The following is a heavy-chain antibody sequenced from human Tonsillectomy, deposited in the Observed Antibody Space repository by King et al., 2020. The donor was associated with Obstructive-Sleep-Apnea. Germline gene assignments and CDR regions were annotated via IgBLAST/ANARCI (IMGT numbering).Heavy chain of an antibody. D-gene: IGHD6-13*01. J-gene: IGHJ3*02. CDR3: AKAGSWYRDAFDI. V-gene: IGHV3-9*01. CDR1: GFTFDDYA. Sequence: VQLVESGGGLVQPGRSLRLSCAASGFTFDDYAMHWVRQAPGKCLEWVSGIGWNSGNIGYADAVKGRFTISRDNAKNSLYLQMNSLRAEDTALYYCAKAGSWYRDAFDIWGQGTMVTVSS. CDR2: IGWNSGNI.